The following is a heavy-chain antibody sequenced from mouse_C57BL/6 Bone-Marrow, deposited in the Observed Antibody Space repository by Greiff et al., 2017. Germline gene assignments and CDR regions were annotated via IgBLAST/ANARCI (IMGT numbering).Heavy chain of an antibody. CDR2: LDPENGDT. J-gene: IGHJ3*01. CDR1: GFTIKDDY. CDR3: TRMAY. V-gene: IGHV14-4*01. Sequence: VQLQQSGAELVRPGASVKLSCTASGFTIKDDYMHWVKQRPEQGLEWIGWLDPENGDTKYASKFQGKATITVDTSSNTAYLQLSSLTAEDTAVYYCTRMAYWGQGNLVTVS.